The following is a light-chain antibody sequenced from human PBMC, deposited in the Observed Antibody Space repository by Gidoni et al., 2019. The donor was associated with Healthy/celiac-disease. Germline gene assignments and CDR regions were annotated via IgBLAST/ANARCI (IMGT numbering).Light chain of an antibody. Sequence: EIALTQSPGTLSLSPGERATLSCRASQSVSSSYLAWYQQKPGQAPRLLIYGASSRATGIPDRFSGSGSGTDFTLTISRLEPEDFAVYYCQQYGSSRTTFXQXTKLEIK. CDR1: QSVSSSY. CDR2: GAS. V-gene: IGKV3-20*01. CDR3: QQYGSSRTT. J-gene: IGKJ2*01.